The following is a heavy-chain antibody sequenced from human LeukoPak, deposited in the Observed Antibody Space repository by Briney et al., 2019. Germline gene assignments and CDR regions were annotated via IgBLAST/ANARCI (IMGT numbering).Heavy chain of an antibody. Sequence: GGSLRLSCAASGFTFSSYAMSWVRQAPGKGLEWVSGISGSGGTTYYADSVRGRFTISRDSSKNTLYLQMNGLRAEDTAVYYCAKEPADTAYYYYGMDVWGQGTTVTVSS. V-gene: IGHV3-23*01. D-gene: IGHD5-18*01. J-gene: IGHJ6*02. CDR1: GFTFSSYA. CDR3: AKEPADTAYYYYGMDV. CDR2: ISGSGGTT.